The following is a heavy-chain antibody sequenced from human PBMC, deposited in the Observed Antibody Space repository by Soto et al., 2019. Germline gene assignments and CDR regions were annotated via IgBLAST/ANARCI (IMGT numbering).Heavy chain of an antibody. CDR1: GGSISSSSYY. J-gene: IGHJ4*02. V-gene: IGHV4-39*01. D-gene: IGHD4-17*01. CDR2: VYYSGST. CDR3: ASDHGDYPHFDC. Sequence: SETLSLTCTVSGGSISSSSYYWGWIRQPPGKGLEWIGSVYYSGSTYYNPSLKSRVTISVDTSKKQFSLKLSSVTAADTAVYYCASDHGDYPHFDCWGQGTLVTVSS.